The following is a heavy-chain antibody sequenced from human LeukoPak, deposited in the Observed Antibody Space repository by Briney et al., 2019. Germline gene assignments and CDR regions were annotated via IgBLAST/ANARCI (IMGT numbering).Heavy chain of an antibody. CDR3: ARAGSYRIAAVYYFDY. CDR2: IIPIFGTA. J-gene: IGHJ4*02. Sequence: ASVKVSCKASGGTFSSYAISWVRLAPGQGLEWMGGIIPIFGTANYAQKFQGGVTITTDESTSTAYMELSSLRSEDTAVYYCARAGSYRIAAVYYFDYWGQGTLVTVSS. V-gene: IGHV1-69*05. CDR1: GGTFSSYA. D-gene: IGHD6-13*01.